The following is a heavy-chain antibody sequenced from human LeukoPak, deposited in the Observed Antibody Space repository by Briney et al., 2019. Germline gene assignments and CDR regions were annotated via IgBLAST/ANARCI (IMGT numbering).Heavy chain of an antibody. CDR1: GFSLSSYA. V-gene: IGHV3-23*01. CDR2: ISGSGDDT. Sequence: PGGSLRLSCAASGFSLSSYAMSWVRQAPGKGLEWVSSISGSGDDTYTADSVKGRFTISRDNSKKTLFLQMTSLRDGDTAVYYCARSLRHCTSTSCSLYYYMDVWGKGTMITVSS. J-gene: IGHJ6*03. CDR3: ARSLRHCTSTSCSLYYYMDV. D-gene: IGHD2-2*01.